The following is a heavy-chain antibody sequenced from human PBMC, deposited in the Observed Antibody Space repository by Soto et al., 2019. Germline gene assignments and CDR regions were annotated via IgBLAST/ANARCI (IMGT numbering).Heavy chain of an antibody. CDR1: GYSVTTGYY. CDR2: VYHSGRT. J-gene: IGHJ4*02. CDR3: ARGVNYYDSSGFYPRDY. V-gene: IGHV4-38-2*01. Sequence: SETLSLTCAVSGYSVTTGYYWGWVRRPPGKGLEWIGSVYHSGRTSYNPSLESRVTISVDTSKNQFSLRLSSVTAADTAVYYCARGVNYYDSSGFYPRDYWGQGILVTVSS. D-gene: IGHD3-22*01.